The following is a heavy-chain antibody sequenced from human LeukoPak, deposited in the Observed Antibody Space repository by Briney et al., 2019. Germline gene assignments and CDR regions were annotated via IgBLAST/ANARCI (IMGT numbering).Heavy chain of an antibody. J-gene: IGHJ5*02. Sequence: GASVKVSCKASGYTFTNYYMHWVRQAPGQGLEWMGIINPSSGSTSYAQKFQGRVTMTRDTSTSTVYLELSRLRSEDTAVYYCARDHGKYYDILTGLPWGQGTLVTVSS. CDR2: INPSSGST. V-gene: IGHV1-46*01. CDR3: ARDHGKYYDILTGLP. D-gene: IGHD3-9*01. CDR1: GYTFTNYY.